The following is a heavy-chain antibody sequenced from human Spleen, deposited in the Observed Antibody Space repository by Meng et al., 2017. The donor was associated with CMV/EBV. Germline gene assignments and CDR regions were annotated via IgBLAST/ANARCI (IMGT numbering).Heavy chain of an antibody. Sequence: SETLSLTCTVSGGSISSYYWSWIRQPPGKGLEWIGYIYYSGSTNYNPSLKSRVTISVDTSKNQFSLKLSSVTAADTAVYYCARGRRDIVVVPAAIWGYWGQGTLVTVSS. D-gene: IGHD2-2*02. CDR2: IYYSGST. V-gene: IGHV4-59*12. J-gene: IGHJ4*02. CDR1: GGSISSYY. CDR3: ARGRRDIVVVPAAIWGY.